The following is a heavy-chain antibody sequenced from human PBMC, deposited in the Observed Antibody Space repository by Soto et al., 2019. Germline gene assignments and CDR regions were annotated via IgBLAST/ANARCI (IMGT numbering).Heavy chain of an antibody. CDR2: ISSSSSYI. V-gene: IGHV3-21*01. CDR3: ARSDCTSTSCYVVWFDP. Sequence: EVQLVESGGGLVKPGGSLRLSCAANRFSFSNYGMNWVRQAPGKGLEWVSSISSSSSYISYADSVKGRFTISRDNAKNSVYLQMNSLRSEDTAVYYCARSDCTSTSCYVVWFDPWGQGTLVTVSS. J-gene: IGHJ5*02. CDR1: RFSFSNYG. D-gene: IGHD2-2*01.